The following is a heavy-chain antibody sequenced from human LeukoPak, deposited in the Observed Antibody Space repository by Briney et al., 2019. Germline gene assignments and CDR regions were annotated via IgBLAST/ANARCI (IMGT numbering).Heavy chain of an antibody. CDR3: ARHWPYYYDSSGYLAFDI. D-gene: IGHD3-22*01. CDR2: INHSGST. J-gene: IGHJ3*02. Sequence: KPSETLSLTCAVYGGSFSGYYWSWIRQPPGKGLEWIGEINHSGSTNYNPSLKSRVTISVDTSKNQFSLKLSSVTAADTAVYYCARHWPYYYDSSGYLAFDIWGQGTMVTVSS. V-gene: IGHV4-34*01. CDR1: GGSFSGYY.